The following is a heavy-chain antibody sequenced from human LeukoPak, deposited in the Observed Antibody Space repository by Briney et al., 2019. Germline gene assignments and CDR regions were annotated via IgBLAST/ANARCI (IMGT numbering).Heavy chain of an antibody. Sequence: SETLSLTCAVYGGSFSGYYWSWIRQPPRKGLEWIGRIYTSGSTNYNPSLKSRVTMSVDTSKNQFSLKLSSVTAADTAVYYCARDRATVTTSYYYYYMDVWGKGTTVTISS. J-gene: IGHJ6*03. CDR2: IYTSGST. D-gene: IGHD4-17*01. V-gene: IGHV4-4*07. CDR1: GGSFSGYY. CDR3: ARDRATVTTSYYYYYMDV.